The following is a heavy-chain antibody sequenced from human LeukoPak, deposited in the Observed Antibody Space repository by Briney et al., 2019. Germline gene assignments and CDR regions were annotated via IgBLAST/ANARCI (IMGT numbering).Heavy chain of an antibody. CDR1: GYTFTGYY. D-gene: IGHD6-13*01. CDR3: ARTAAGDLSYFDY. Sequence: ASVKVSCKACGYTFTGYYMHWVRQAPGQGLEWMGWINPNSGGTNYAQKFQGRVTMTRDTSISTAYMELSRLRSDDTAVYYCARTAAGDLSYFDYWGQGTLVTVSS. CDR2: INPNSGGT. V-gene: IGHV1-2*02. J-gene: IGHJ4*02.